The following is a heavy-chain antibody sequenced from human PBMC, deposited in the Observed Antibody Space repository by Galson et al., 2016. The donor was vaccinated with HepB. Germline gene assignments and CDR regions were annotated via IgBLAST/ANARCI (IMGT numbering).Heavy chain of an antibody. CDR3: ARGNYGDYSFDY. CDR1: GFTFNTYG. Sequence: SLRLSCAASGFTFNTYGMHWVRQAPGKGLEWEAIIWFDGSNKYYADSVKGRLSVSRDNSKNTLHLQMNSLRAEDTAVYYCARGNYGDYSFDYWGQGTLVTVSS. CDR2: IWFDGSNK. J-gene: IGHJ4*02. V-gene: IGHV3-33*01. D-gene: IGHD4-17*01.